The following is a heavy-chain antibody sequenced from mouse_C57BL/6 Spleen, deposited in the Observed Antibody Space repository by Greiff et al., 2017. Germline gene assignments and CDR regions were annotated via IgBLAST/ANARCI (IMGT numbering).Heavy chain of an antibody. J-gene: IGHJ2*01. CDR1: GYSITSGYY. Sequence: EVKLMESGPGLVKPSPSLSLTCSVTGYSITSGYYWNWIRQFPGNKLEWMGYISYDGSNNYNPSLKNRISITRNTSKNQFFLKLKSVTAEDAATYYCARVRLYCFDYWGQGTTLTVSS. CDR2: ISYDGSN. D-gene: IGHD1-1*02. CDR3: ARVRLYCFDY. V-gene: IGHV3-6*01.